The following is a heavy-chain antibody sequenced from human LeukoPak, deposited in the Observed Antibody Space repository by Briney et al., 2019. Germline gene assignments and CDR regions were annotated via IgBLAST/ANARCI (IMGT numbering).Heavy chain of an antibody. CDR1: GYTFTSYG. J-gene: IGHJ6*03. V-gene: IGHV1-2*02. Sequence: ASVKVSCKASGYTFTSYGISWVRQAPGQGLEWMGWINPNSGGTNYAQKFQGRVTMTRDTSISTAYMELSRLRSDDTAVYYCARGAYSSGWLGAYYYYMDVWGKGTTVTVSS. CDR3: ARGAYSSGWLGAYYYYMDV. CDR2: INPNSGGT. D-gene: IGHD6-19*01.